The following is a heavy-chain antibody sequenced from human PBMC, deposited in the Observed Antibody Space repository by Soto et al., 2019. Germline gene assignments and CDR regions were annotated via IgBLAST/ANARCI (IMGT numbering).Heavy chain of an antibody. J-gene: IGHJ2*01. CDR2: IYYSGST. CDR3: ARRRRDLWFGETLPDYWYFDL. V-gene: IGHV4-31*03. CDR1: GGSISSGVYY. D-gene: IGHD3-10*01. Sequence: SETLSLTCTVSGGSISSGVYYWSWIRQHPGKGLEWIGYIYYSGSTYYNPSLKSRVTISVDTSKNQFSLKLSSVTAADTAVYYCARRRRDLWFGETLPDYWYFDLWGRGTLVPSPQ.